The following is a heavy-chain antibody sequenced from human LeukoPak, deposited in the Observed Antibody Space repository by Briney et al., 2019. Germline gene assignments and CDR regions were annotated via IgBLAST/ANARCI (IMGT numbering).Heavy chain of an antibody. Sequence: GGSLRLSCAASGFTFSDYYMSWICQAPGKGLEWVSYISSSGSTIYYADSVKGRFTISRDNAKNSLYLQMNSLRAEDTAVYYCARVTSPQQYYYDSSGPEGAFDIWGQGTMVTVSS. V-gene: IGHV3-11*01. CDR3: ARVTSPQQYYYDSSGPEGAFDI. CDR1: GFTFSDYY. D-gene: IGHD3-22*01. J-gene: IGHJ3*02. CDR2: ISSSGSTI.